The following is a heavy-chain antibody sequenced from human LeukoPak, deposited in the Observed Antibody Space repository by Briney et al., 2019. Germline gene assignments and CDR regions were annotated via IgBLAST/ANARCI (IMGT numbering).Heavy chain of an antibody. Sequence: SETLSLTCIVSGPSFSSYYWTWIRQPAGKGLEWIGRIYSSGSTNYNPSLRSRITMSVDTSKNQFSLKLSSVTAADTAVYYCARGADWFDPWGQGTLVTISS. V-gene: IGHV4-4*07. CDR3: ARGADWFDP. D-gene: IGHD4/OR15-4a*01. J-gene: IGHJ5*02. CDR1: GPSFSSYY. CDR2: IYSSGST.